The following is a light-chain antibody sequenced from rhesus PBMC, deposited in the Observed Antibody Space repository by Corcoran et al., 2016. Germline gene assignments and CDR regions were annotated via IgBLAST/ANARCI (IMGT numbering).Light chain of an antibody. J-gene: IGLJ6*01. Sequence: SYDLTQPSSVSVSPGQTAKIICGGDNLGGKNVHWYHQKPPQAPLLVMSYDKERPSGIPERFSGSKSGNTATLAIRGVEAGDEGDYSCQVWDSSSDHDVFGSGTKLTVL. CDR1: NLGGKN. V-gene: IGLV3-36*02. CDR3: QVWDSSSDHDV. CDR2: YDK.